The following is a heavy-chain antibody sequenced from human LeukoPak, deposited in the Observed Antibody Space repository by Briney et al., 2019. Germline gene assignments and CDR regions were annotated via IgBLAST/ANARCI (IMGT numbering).Heavy chain of an antibody. CDR1: GVSISSGYY. CDR2: IYHSGST. Sequence: SETLSLICTVSGVSISSGYYWGWIRQPPGKGLEWIGSIYHSGSTYYNPSLKSRVTISVDTSKNQFSLKLSSVTAADTAVYYCARHGAMGRWLQFGDTGYYFDYWGQGTLVTVSS. D-gene: IGHD5-24*01. CDR3: ARHGAMGRWLQFGDTGYYFDY. V-gene: IGHV4-38-2*02. J-gene: IGHJ4*02.